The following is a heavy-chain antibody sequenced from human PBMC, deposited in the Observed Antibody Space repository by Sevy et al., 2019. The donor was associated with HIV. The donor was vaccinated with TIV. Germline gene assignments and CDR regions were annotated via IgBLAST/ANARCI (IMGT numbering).Heavy chain of an antibody. V-gene: IGHV3-53*01. CDR3: ARLPRGSYYVDY. Sequence: GGSLRLSCAASGFTVSSNYMSWVRQAPGKGLEWVSVIHSGGSTYYADSVKGRFTISRDNSKNTLYLQMNSLRAEDTAVYYCARLPRGSYYVDYWGQGTLVTVSS. D-gene: IGHD1-26*01. CDR2: IHSGGST. CDR1: GFTVSSNY. J-gene: IGHJ4*02.